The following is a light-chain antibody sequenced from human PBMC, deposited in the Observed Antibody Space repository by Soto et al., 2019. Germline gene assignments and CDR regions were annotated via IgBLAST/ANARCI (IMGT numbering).Light chain of an antibody. V-gene: IGKV1-5*03. CDR2: KAS. CDR3: QQYNHWPGT. J-gene: IGKJ1*01. Sequence: DIQMTQSPSTLSGSVGDRVTITCRASQTISSWLAWYQQKPGKAPKLLIYKASTLKSGVPSRFSGSGSGTEGTITIRSLQSEDCAVYYCQQYNHWPGTFGQGTKVDI. CDR1: QTISSW.